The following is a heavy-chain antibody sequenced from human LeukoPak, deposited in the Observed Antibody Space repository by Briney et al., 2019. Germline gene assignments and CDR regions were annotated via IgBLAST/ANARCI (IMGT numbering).Heavy chain of an antibody. J-gene: IGHJ4*02. CDR2: IKQDGSEK. CDR3: ARAGSSFEIILSLFNYFDY. D-gene: IGHD6-6*01. V-gene: IGHV3-7*01. Sequence: GGSLRLSCAASGFTFSSYWMSWVRQAPGKGLEWVANIKQDGSEKYYVDSVKGRFTISRDNAKNSLYLQMNSLRAEDTAVYYCARAGSSFEIILSLFNYFDYWGQGTLVTVSS. CDR1: GFTFSSYW.